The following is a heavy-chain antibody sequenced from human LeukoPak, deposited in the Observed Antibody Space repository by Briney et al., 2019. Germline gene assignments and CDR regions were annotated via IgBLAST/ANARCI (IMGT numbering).Heavy chain of an antibody. V-gene: IGHV3-64*01. CDR1: GFTFSSYA. J-gene: IGHJ3*02. Sequence: GGSLRLSCAASGFTFSSYAMHWVRQAPGKGLEYVSAISSNGGSTYYANSVKGRFTISRDNSKNTLYLQMGSLRAEDMAVYYCARGGVLLRFLEWAPWEAFDIWGQGTMVTVSS. CDR2: ISSNGGST. D-gene: IGHD3-3*01. CDR3: ARGGVLLRFLEWAPWEAFDI.